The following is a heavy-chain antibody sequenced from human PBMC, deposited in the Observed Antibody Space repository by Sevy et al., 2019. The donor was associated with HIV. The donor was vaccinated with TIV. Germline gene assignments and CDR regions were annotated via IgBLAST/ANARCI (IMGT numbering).Heavy chain of an antibody. CDR3: ERLLITFGPDN. D-gene: IGHD3-16*01. Sequence: ASVKVSCKASGYTFTNYYMHWVRQAPGQGLEWMGWINPNTGDTNYAQKFQGRVTMTRDTSIATAYMELTRLRSDDTAVYYCERLLITFGPDNWGQGTLVTVSS. CDR2: INPNTGDT. V-gene: IGHV1-2*02. J-gene: IGHJ4*02. CDR1: GYTFTNYY.